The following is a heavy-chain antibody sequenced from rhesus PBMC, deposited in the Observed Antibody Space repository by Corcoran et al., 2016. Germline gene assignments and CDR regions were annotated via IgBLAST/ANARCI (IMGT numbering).Heavy chain of an antibody. V-gene: IGHV4-127*01. CDR3: ARDGDYFYFDY. J-gene: IGHJ4*01. D-gene: IGHD1-44*01. CDR1: GYSISSGYG. Sequence: QVQLQESGPGLVKPSETLSLTCAVSGYSISSGYGWRWIRQPPGKGLEWIGYMSGSSGSTNNNPSSKRRVTISKDTSKNQFSLKLSSVTAADTAVYYCARDGDYFYFDYWGQGVLVTVSS. CDR2: MSGSSGST.